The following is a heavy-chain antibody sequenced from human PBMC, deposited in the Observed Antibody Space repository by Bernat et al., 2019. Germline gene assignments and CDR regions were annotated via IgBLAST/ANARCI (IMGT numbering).Heavy chain of an antibody. Sequence: QVQLVESGGGVVQPGGSLRLSCAASGSTFSSYGMHWVRQAPGKGLEWVAFIRYDGSNKYYADSVKGRFTISRDNSKNTLYLQMNSLRAEDTAVYYCAKDQYSSSWYYFDYWGQGTLVTVSS. CDR1: GSTFSSYG. V-gene: IGHV3-30*02. CDR3: AKDQYSSSWYYFDY. D-gene: IGHD6-13*01. J-gene: IGHJ4*02. CDR2: IRYDGSNK.